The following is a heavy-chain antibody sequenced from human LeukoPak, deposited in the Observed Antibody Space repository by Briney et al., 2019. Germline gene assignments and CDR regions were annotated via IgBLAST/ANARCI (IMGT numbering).Heavy chain of an antibody. CDR3: ARPDSSSSAFDI. J-gene: IGHJ3*02. Sequence: GESLKISCKGSGYSFTIYWIGWVRQLPGKGLEWMGIIYPGDSDTRYSSSFQGQVTISADKSITTVYLQWSILKASDSAMYYCARPDSSSSAFDIWGQGTMAIVSS. V-gene: IGHV5-51*01. D-gene: IGHD6-6*01. CDR2: IYPGDSDT. CDR1: GYSFTIYW.